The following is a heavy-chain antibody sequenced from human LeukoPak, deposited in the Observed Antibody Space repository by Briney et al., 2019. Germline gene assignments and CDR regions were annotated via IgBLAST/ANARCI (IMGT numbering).Heavy chain of an antibody. Sequence: LRLSCATSGFVFDDYNLHWVRQAPGKGLEWVSSISWNSRRIGYAESVKGRFTISRDVAKNTLYLQMNSLRPEDTAVYYCAKDGRVPRDWGQGTLVTVSS. CDR3: AKDGRVPRD. D-gene: IGHD3-10*01. V-gene: IGHV3-9*01. CDR1: GFVFDDYN. CDR2: ISWNSRRI. J-gene: IGHJ4*02.